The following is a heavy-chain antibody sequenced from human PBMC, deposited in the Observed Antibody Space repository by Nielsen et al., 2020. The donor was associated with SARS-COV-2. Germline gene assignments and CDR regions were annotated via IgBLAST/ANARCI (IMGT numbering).Heavy chain of an antibody. CDR2: INHSGST. V-gene: IGHV4-34*01. CDR3: AGELRKVGYSCSWYYYYAMDV. CDR1: GGSFSGYY. J-gene: IGHJ6*02. D-gene: IGHD6-13*01. Sequence: SETLSLTCAVYGGSFSGYYWSWIRQPPGKGLEWIGEINHSGSTNYNPSLKSRVTISVDTSKNQFSLKLSSVTAADTAVYYCAGELRKVGYSCSWYYYYAMDVWGQGTTVTVSS.